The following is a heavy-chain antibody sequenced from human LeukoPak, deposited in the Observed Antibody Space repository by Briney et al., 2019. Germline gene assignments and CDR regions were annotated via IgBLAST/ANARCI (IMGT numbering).Heavy chain of an antibody. J-gene: IGHJ4*02. CDR1: GGSMNTYY. CDR2: IYYSGST. D-gene: IGHD3-10*01. Sequence: SETLSLTCTVSGGSMNTYYWSWIRQPPGKGLEWIAYIYYSGSTNYNPSLKSRVTISVDTSKNQFSLKLSSVTTADTAVYYCARRYGSGDYFDYWGQGTLVTVSS. V-gene: IGHV4-59*01. CDR3: ARRYGSGDYFDY.